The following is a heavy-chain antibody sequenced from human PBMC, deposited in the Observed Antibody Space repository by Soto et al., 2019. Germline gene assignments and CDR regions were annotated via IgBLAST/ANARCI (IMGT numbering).Heavy chain of an antibody. CDR3: AKVPLRLDYFDY. J-gene: IGHJ4*02. D-gene: IGHD5-12*01. CDR2: ISGSGST. Sequence: ELQLLESGGGLVQPGGSLRLSCAASGFTFSNYAMNWVRQAPGKGLEWVSAISGSGSTYYADSVKGRFTISRDNSKSTLYLQMNSLRPEDTAVDYCAKVPLRLDYFDYWGPVTLVTVSS. V-gene: IGHV3-23*01. CDR1: GFTFSNYA.